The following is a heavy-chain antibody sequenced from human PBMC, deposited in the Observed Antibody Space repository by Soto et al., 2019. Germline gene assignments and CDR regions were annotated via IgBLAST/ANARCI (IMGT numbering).Heavy chain of an antibody. V-gene: IGHV1-18*01. CDR3: ARRVQVWLPDYYGMDV. CDR2: ISTLNGNT. Sequence: QAQLVQSGAEVKKPGASVNVSCKASGYDYVTYAITWVRPRPGQVLEWMGWISTLNGNTNYAQNFQGRVTMTTDTSTIIVHFELRSLRSDDTAVYYCARRVQVWLPDYYGMDVWGQGTTVTVSS. CDR1: GYDYVTYA. D-gene: IGHD5-18*01. J-gene: IGHJ6*02.